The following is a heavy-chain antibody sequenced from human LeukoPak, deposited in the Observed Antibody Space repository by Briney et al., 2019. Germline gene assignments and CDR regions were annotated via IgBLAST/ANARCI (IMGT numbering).Heavy chain of an antibody. D-gene: IGHD3-3*01. CDR2: IYYSGST. CDR3: ASITIFGVVSGWFDP. Sequence: SETLSLTCTVSGGSISSYYWSWIRQPPGKGPEWIGYIYYSGSTNYNPSLKSRVTISVDTSKNQFSLKLSSVTAADTAVYYCASITIFGVVSGWFDPWGQGTLVTVSS. CDR1: GGSISSYY. J-gene: IGHJ5*02. V-gene: IGHV4-59*01.